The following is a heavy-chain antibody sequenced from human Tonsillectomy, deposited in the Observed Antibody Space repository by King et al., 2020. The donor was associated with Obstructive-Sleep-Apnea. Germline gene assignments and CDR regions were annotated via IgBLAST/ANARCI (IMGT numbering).Heavy chain of an antibody. J-gene: IGHJ4*02. CDR3: ARSTFLKSGYDFFDF. D-gene: IGHD5-12*01. CDR2: SNHRGTT. CDR1: GGSFNGYY. V-gene: IGHV4-34*01. Sequence: VQLQQWGAGLFKPSETLSLTCGVYGGSFNGYYWTWIRQPPGKGLEWIGESNHRGTTNYNPSLMSRVTISVDTSKNQTSLRLRSVSAADTAVYYCARSTFLKSGYDFFDFWGQGILVTVSS.